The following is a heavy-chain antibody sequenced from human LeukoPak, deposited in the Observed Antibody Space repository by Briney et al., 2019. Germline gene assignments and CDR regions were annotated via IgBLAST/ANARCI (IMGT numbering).Heavy chain of an antibody. CDR1: GFTFDDYA. V-gene: IGHV3-9*01. CDR2: ISWNSGSI. Sequence: GRSLRLSCAASGFTFDDYAMHWVRQAPGKGLERVSGISWNSGSIGYADSVKGRFTISRDNAKNSLYLQMNSLRAEDTALYYCAKDEYYYDSSGCFDYWGQGTLVTVSS. J-gene: IGHJ4*02. D-gene: IGHD3-22*01. CDR3: AKDEYYYDSSGCFDY.